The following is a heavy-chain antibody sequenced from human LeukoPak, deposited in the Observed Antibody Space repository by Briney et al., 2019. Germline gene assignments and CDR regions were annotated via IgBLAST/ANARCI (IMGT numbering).Heavy chain of an antibody. Sequence: GGSLRLSCAASGFTFTTYSMNWVRQAPGKGLEWVSSISSTSSYIYYADSVKGRFTISRDNAKNSLYLQMNSLRAEDTAVHYCARGISGTSGYYFRGLDYWGQGTLVTVSS. V-gene: IGHV3-21*01. J-gene: IGHJ4*02. CDR3: ARGISGTSGYYFRGLDY. CDR2: ISSTSSYI. D-gene: IGHD3-22*01. CDR1: GFTFTTYS.